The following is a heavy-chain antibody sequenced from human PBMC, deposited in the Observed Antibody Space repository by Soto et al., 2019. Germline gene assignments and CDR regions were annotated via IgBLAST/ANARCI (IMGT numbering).Heavy chain of an antibody. D-gene: IGHD5-18*01. J-gene: IGHJ4*02. V-gene: IGHV3-74*03. Sequence: PGGSLRLSCAASGFIFSNYWMHWVRQAPGKGLVWVSRIYSDGSGTMYADSVKGRFTISRDNAKSTLYLQMNSPRAEDTAVYYCATLNSSGSDYWGRGTLVTVSS. CDR3: ATLNSSGSDY. CDR1: GFIFSNYW. CDR2: IYSDGSGT.